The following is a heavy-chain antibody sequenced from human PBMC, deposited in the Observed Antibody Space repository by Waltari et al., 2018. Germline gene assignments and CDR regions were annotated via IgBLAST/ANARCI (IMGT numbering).Heavy chain of an antibody. V-gene: IGHV4-34*01. Sequence: QVQLQQWGAGLLKPSETLSLTCAVYGGSFSGYSWRWIGTPPGNGLECIGSSYHSGSPYYNPSLKSRFTISVDTSKNQFSLKLSSVTAADTAVYYCATLPLMVGATPFDYWGQGTLVTVSS. CDR3: ATLPLMVGATPFDY. CDR1: GGSFSGYS. CDR2: SYHSGSP. D-gene: IGHD1-26*01. J-gene: IGHJ4*02.